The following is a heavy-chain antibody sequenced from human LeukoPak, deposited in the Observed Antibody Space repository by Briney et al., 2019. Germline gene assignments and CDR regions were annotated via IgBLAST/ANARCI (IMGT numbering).Heavy chain of an antibody. CDR1: GFTFSSYG. J-gene: IGHJ4*02. Sequence: PGGSLRLSCAASGFTFSSYGMHWVRQAPGKGLEWVAVISYDGSNKYYADSVKGRFTISRDNSNNTLYLQMNSLRAEDTAVYYCAKDPGDYWGQGTLVTVSS. V-gene: IGHV3-30*18. CDR2: ISYDGSNK. CDR3: AKDPGDY.